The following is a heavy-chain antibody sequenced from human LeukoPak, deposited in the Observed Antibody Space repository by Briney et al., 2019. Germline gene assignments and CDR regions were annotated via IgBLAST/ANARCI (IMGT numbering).Heavy chain of an antibody. J-gene: IGHJ4*02. CDR1: GFTFSSYG. D-gene: IGHD3-22*01. CDR3: AKDSPTYYYDSSGYPTTDY. V-gene: IGHV3-30*02. CDR2: IRYDGSNK. Sequence: VQPGGSLRLSCAASGFTFSSYGMPWVRQAPGKGLEWVAFIRYDGSNKYYADSVKGRFAISRDNSKNTLYLQMNSLRAEDTAVYYCAKDSPTYYYDSSGYPTTDYWGQGTLVTVSS.